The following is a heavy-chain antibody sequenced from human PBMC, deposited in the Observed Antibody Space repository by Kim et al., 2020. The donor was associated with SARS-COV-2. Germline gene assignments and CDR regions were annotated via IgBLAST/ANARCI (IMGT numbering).Heavy chain of an antibody. D-gene: IGHD1-20*01. CDR3: ARDRTKRRNSITGTTSFLDY. J-gene: IGHJ4*02. V-gene: IGHV3-30*01. Sequence: RCTISRDNSKNTLYLQMNSLRAEDTAVYYCARDRTKRRNSITGTTSFLDYWGQGTLVTVSS.